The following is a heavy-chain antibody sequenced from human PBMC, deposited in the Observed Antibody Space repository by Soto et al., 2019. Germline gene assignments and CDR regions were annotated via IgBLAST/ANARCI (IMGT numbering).Heavy chain of an antibody. D-gene: IGHD4-4*01. CDR1: GFTFSSYG. CDR3: ARGLYSNYTPYYYYGMDV. J-gene: IGHJ6*02. CDR2: IWYDGSNK. V-gene: IGHV3-33*01. Sequence: GGSLRLSCAASGFTFSSYGMHWVRQAPGKGLEWVAVIWYDGSNKYYADSVKGRFTISRDNSKNTLYLQMNSLRAEDTAVYYCARGLYSNYTPYYYYGMDVWGQGTTVTV.